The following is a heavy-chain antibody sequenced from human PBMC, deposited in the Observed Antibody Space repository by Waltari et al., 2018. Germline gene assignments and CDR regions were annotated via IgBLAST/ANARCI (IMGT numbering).Heavy chain of an antibody. Sequence: EVQLVESGGDLVQPGGSLRLSCAASGFTFSNYWMHWVRQAPGKGLGWVSRINVDGSSTVYANSVAGRFTISRDNAKNTVYLEMSGLRAEDTAVYYCTRGEINYSRFDYWGQGSLVTVSS. D-gene: IGHD4-4*01. V-gene: IGHV3-74*01. CDR3: TRGEINYSRFDY. J-gene: IGHJ4*02. CDR2: INVDGSST. CDR1: GFTFSNYW.